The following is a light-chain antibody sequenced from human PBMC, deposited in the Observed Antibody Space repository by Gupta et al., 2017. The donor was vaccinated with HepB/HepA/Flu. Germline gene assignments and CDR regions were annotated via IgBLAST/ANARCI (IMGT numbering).Light chain of an antibody. CDR3: QQEGSSPIT. V-gene: IGKV3-20*01. Sequence: EIVLTQSPGTLSLSPGERATLSCRASQRFSRTFLAWYQQKAGQAPRLLIYGTSSRATGIPDRFSGSGSGTEFTLTISRLEPEDFAVYYCQQEGSSPITFGRGTKVEIK. CDR2: GTS. J-gene: IGKJ4*01. CDR1: QRFSRTF.